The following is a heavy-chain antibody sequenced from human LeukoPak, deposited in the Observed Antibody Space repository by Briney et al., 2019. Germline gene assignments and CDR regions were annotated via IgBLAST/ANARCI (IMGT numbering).Heavy chain of an antibody. V-gene: IGHV4-30-2*01. J-gene: IGHJ4*02. D-gene: IGHD6-13*01. Sequence: SQTLSLTCAVSGGSISSGGYSWSSIRQPPGKGLEWIGYIYHSGSTYYNPSLKSRVTISVDRSKNQFSLRLSSVTAADTAVYYCARLVAATGNFDYWGQGTLVTVSS. CDR1: GGSISSGGYS. CDR3: ARLVAATGNFDY. CDR2: IYHSGST.